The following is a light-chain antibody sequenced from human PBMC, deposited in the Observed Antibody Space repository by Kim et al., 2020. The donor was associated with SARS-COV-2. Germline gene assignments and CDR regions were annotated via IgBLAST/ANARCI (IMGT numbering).Light chain of an antibody. V-gene: IGKV3-20*01. CDR1: QSVSSSN. Sequence: EIELTQSPRTLSLSPGERATLSCRASQSVSSSNLAWYQQKAGQAPRLLIYAASSRATDIPDRFSGSGSGTDFTLTISRLEPEDFALYYCQQYGSSPLTFGGGTKVDLK. CDR2: AAS. J-gene: IGKJ4*01. CDR3: QQYGSSPLT.